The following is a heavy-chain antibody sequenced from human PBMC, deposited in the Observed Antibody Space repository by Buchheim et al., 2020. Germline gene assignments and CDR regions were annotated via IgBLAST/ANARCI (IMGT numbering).Heavy chain of an antibody. CDR2: IIPIFGTA. CDR1: GGTFSSYA. Sequence: QVQLVQSGAEVKKPGSSVKVSCKASGGTFSSYAISWVRQAPGQGLEWMGGIIPIFGTANYAQKFQGRVTITADEYTRTADMELSCLRSEDTAVYYCATIELVLTGYYKAPSYYYYGMDVWGQGTT. V-gene: IGHV1-69*01. CDR3: ATIELVLTGYYKAPSYYYYGMDV. D-gene: IGHD3-9*01. J-gene: IGHJ6*02.